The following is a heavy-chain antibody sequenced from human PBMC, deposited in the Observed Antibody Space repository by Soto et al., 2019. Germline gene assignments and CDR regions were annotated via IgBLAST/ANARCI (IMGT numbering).Heavy chain of an antibody. V-gene: IGHV1-69*01. Sequence: QIQLVQSGAEVKKPGSSVKISCKASGVTFSSYAINWVRQAPGQGLEWMGGIIPIFGTTNYAQKVQGRVTVTADDSTTTAYMVLNSLRSEDTAMYYCARSYGSGTYGSLDPWGQGTLVTVSS. D-gene: IGHD3-10*01. J-gene: IGHJ5*02. CDR1: GVTFSSYA. CDR3: ARSYGSGTYGSLDP. CDR2: IIPIFGTT.